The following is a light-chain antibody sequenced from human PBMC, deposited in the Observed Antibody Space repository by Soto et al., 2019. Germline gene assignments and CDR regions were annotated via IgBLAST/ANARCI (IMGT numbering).Light chain of an antibody. CDR2: WAS. J-gene: IGKJ1*01. CDR3: QQYIAYPRP. Sequence: DIVLTQSPDSLAVSLGERATINCKSSQTVLSRSNHKHYLAWYQQKPGQPPKLLIYWASSRESGVPDRFSGSGSGTDFTLTISSLQAEDVAVYYCQQYIAYPRPFGQGTKVEIK. V-gene: IGKV4-1*01. CDR1: QTVLSRSNHKHY.